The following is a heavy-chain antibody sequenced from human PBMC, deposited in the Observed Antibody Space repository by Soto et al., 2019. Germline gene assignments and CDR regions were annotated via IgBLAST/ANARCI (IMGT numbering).Heavy chain of an antibody. CDR3: ARGVTLEWLLRWFDH. Sequence: SDTLSLTCTVSGGSISSYYWSWIRQPPGKGLEWIGYIYYSGSTNYNPSLKSRVTISVDTSKNQFSLKLSSVTAADTAVYYCARGVTLEWLLRWFDHWGQGTLVTVSS. J-gene: IGHJ5*02. D-gene: IGHD3-3*01. CDR1: GGSISSYY. CDR2: IYYSGST. V-gene: IGHV4-59*01.